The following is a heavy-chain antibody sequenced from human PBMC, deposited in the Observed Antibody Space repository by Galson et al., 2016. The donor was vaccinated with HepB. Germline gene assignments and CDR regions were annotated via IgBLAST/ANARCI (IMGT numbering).Heavy chain of an antibody. CDR1: GASFSSYS. V-gene: IGHV4-34*01. CDR3: ARSGVGGDNNWFDS. J-gene: IGHJ5*01. Sequence: ETLSLTCAVYGASFSSYSWTWIRQPPGKGLEWIGEINHSGVSHYSPSLKSRVPISVDPSKTQFSLNVTSVTAADTAVYFCARSGVGGDNNWFDSWGQGTLVTVSS. D-gene: IGHD3-3*01. CDR2: INHSGVS.